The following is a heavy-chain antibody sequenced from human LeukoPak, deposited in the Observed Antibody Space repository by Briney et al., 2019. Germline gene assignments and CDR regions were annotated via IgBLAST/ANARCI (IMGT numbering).Heavy chain of an antibody. Sequence: GGSLRLSCAASGFTFSSHWMTWVRQAPGKGLEWVASINQDGSERYYVDSVKGRFTISRDNAKNSLYLQMNSLRAEDTAVYYCARDSEYSSSFAFDIWGQGTMVTVSS. V-gene: IGHV3-7*01. J-gene: IGHJ3*02. D-gene: IGHD6-13*01. CDR3: ARDSEYSSSFAFDI. CDR1: GFTFSSHW. CDR2: INQDGSER.